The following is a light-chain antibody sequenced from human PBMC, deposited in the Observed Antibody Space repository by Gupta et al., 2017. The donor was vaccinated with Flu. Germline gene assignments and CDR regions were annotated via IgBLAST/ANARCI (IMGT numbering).Light chain of an antibody. CDR3: MQGAHWPWA. J-gene: IGKJ1*01. CDR2: QVS. Sequence: VTLGQPASISGRSSQVLVYSDGNTYWHWFQQEPGQSPRRLIYQVSYRDSGVPDRFSGRGSGTDFTLKISRVEAEDVGIYFCMQGAHWPWAFGQGTTVEIK. V-gene: IGKV2-30*01. CDR1: QVLVYSDGNTY.